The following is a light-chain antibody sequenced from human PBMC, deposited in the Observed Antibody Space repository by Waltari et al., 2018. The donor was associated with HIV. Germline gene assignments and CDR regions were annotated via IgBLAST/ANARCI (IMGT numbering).Light chain of an antibody. J-gene: IGKJ4*01. Sequence: VVMTQSPATLSVSPGEGATLSCRASHSVRSPVAWYQQKPGQAPRLLIYAASTRATDLPARFSGSGSGTEFTLTITSLQSEDFALYFCHQYNNWPLTFGGGTKVEIK. CDR2: AAS. CDR3: HQYNNWPLT. CDR1: HSVRSP. V-gene: IGKV3-15*01.